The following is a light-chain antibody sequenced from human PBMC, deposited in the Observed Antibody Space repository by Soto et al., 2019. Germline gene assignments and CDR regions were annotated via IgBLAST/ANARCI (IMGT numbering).Light chain of an antibody. CDR2: STS. CDR1: QRFGSSN. V-gene: IGKV3-20*01. J-gene: IGKJ1*01. CDR3: QQYGNSPWT. Sequence: EIVLTQSPGTLSLSPGERGTLSCRASQRFGSSNLAWYQQKPGQAPRLLIYSTSSRATGIPDRFSGSGSGTDFTLTISRLEPEDFAVYYCQQYGNSPWTSGQGTKG.